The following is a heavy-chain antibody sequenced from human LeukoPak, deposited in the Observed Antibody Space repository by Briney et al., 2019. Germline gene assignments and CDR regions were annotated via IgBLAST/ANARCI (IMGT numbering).Heavy chain of an antibody. D-gene: IGHD3-10*01. J-gene: IGHJ6*02. CDR2: IYTSGST. CDR1: GGSISSYY. V-gene: IGHV4-4*07. Sequence: PSETLSLTCTVSGGSISSYYWSWIRQPAGKGLGWIGRIYTSGSTNYNPSLKSRVTMSVDTSKNQFSLKLSSVTAADTAVYYCARDFLLWFGEVDYYYYGMDVWGQGTTVTVSS. CDR3: ARDFLLWFGEVDYYYYGMDV.